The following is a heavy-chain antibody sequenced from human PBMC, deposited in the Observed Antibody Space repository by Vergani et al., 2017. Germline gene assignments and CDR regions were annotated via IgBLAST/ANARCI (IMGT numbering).Heavy chain of an antibody. D-gene: IGHD5-18*01. V-gene: IGHV4-34*01. J-gene: IGHJ4*02. CDR1: GGSFSGYY. CDR2: IYYSGST. Sequence: QVQLQQWGAGLLKPSETLSLTCAVYGGSFSGYYWSGIRQHPGKGLEWIGYIYYSGSTYYNPSLKSRVTISVDTSKNQFSLKLSSVTAADTAVYYCARDSGGYSYGHLFDYWGQGTLVTVSS. CDR3: ARDSGGYSYGHLFDY.